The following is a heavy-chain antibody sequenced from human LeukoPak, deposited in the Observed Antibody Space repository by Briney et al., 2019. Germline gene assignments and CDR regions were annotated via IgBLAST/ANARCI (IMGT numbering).Heavy chain of an antibody. D-gene: IGHD6-19*01. J-gene: IGHJ4*02. CDR3: ARILVSSGWYYFDY. Sequence: SSETLSLTCTVSGGSISSYYWSWIRQPPGKGLEWIGYIYYSGSTNYNPSLKSRVTISVDTSKNQFSLKLSSVTAADTAVYYCARILVSSGWYYFDYWGQRTLVTVSS. V-gene: IGHV4-59*01. CDR1: GGSISSYY. CDR2: IYYSGST.